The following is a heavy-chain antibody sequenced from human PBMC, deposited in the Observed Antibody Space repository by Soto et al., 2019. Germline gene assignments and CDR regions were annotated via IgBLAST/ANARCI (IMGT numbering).Heavy chain of an antibody. Sequence: QVQLQESGPGLVTHSGTLSLTGAVSGGSISSSNWWSWVRQPPGKGLEWIGEIYHSGSTNYNPSLKSRVTISVDKSKNQFSLKLSSVTAADTAVYYCARGSNWSGGPYDCDYWGQGTLVTVSS. V-gene: IGHV4-4*02. CDR3: ARGSNWSGGPYDCDY. CDR1: GGSISSSNW. D-gene: IGHD2-15*01. CDR2: IYHSGST. J-gene: IGHJ4*02.